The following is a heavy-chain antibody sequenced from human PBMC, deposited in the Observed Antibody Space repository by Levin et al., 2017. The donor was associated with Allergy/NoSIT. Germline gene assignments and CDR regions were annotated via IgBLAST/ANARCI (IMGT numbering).Heavy chain of an antibody. CDR3: AKDRGYSDYDWDNFDY. Sequence: PGGSLRLSCAASGFTFSNFAMSWVRQAPGKGLEWVSGFSGSGGSSTYYADSVKGRFTISRDNSKNTLYLLMNSLKAEDTAVYYCAKDRGYSDYDWDNFDYWGQGTLVTVSS. CDR2: FSGSGGSST. CDR1: GFTFSNFA. V-gene: IGHV3-23*01. D-gene: IGHD5-12*01. J-gene: IGHJ4*02.